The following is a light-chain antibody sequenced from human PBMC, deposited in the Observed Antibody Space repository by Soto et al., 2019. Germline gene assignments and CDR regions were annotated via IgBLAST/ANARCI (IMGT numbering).Light chain of an antibody. CDR3: QQLHSWPIT. Sequence: EIVLTQSPATLSLSPGERATLSCRASQSLNIYLAWYQQKPGQAPRLLIYDASNRATGIPARFSGSGSETDFTLTISSLEPEDFAVYYCQQLHSWPITFGQGTRLEIK. V-gene: IGKV3-11*01. CDR1: QSLNIY. J-gene: IGKJ5*01. CDR2: DAS.